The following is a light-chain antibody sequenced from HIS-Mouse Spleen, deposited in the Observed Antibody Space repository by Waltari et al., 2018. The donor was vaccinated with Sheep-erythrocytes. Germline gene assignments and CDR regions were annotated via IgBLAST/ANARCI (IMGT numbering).Light chain of an antibody. CDR1: KLGDKS. CDR2: QDS. V-gene: IGLV3-1*01. CDR3: QAWDSSTAV. Sequence: SYELTQPPSVSVSPGQTASITCPGDKLGDKSACWYQQKPGQSPVLVINQDSKRPSGIPGRFSGSNSGNTATLTISGTQAMDEADYYCQAWDSSTAVFGGGTKLTVL. J-gene: IGLJ3*02.